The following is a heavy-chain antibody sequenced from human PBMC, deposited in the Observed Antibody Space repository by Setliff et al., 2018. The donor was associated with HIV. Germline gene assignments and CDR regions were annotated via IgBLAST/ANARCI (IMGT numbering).Heavy chain of an antibody. CDR3: ARDLSYDYDRSSDTFDY. CDR1: GFTLSNFW. Sequence: GGSLRLSCAVSGFTLSNFWMHWVRQAPGKGLVWVSRINNDGSSATYADSVQGRFTISRDNAKNTLYLQMNSLRAEDTAVYYCARDLSYDYDRSSDTFDYWGQGTLVTVSS. V-gene: IGHV3-74*01. D-gene: IGHD3-22*01. CDR2: INNDGSSA. J-gene: IGHJ4*02.